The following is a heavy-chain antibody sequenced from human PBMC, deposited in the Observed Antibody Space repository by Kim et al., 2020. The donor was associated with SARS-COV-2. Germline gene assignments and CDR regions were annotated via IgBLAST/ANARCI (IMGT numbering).Heavy chain of an antibody. D-gene: IGHD5-18*01. V-gene: IGHV1-3*01. CDR3: AIVQLWLGPNFDY. Sequence: SQKCQGRVTITRDTSASTAYMELSSLRSEDTAVYYFAIVQLWLGPNFDYWGQGTLVTVSS. J-gene: IGHJ4*02.